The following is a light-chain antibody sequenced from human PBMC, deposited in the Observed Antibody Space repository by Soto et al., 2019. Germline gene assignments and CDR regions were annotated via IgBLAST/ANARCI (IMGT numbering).Light chain of an antibody. V-gene: IGKV3-15*01. CDR1: QSVSSY. CDR2: GVS. Sequence: EIVMTQSPETLSVSAGERATLSCRATQSVSSYLAWYQLKPGQAPRLLIYGVSTRATGIPARFGGSGSGTEFTLTISSLQSEDVAVYYCQQYSDWPSITFGQGTRLEIK. J-gene: IGKJ5*01. CDR3: QQYSDWPSIT.